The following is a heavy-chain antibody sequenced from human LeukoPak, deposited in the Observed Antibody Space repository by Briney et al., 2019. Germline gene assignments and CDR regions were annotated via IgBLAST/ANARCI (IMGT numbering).Heavy chain of an antibody. CDR2: IYYSGST. Sequence: SETLSLTCTVSGGPISNYHWSWIRQPPGKGLEWIGYIYYSGSTNYNPSLKSRVTMSVDTSKNQFSLKLSSVTAADTAVYYCARYDFNKFFDYWGQGTLVTVSS. CDR1: GGPISNYH. CDR3: ARYDFNKFFDY. J-gene: IGHJ4*02. D-gene: IGHD3-3*01. V-gene: IGHV4-59*01.